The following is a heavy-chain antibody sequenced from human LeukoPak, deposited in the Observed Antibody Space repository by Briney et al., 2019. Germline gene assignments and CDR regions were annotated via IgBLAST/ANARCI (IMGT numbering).Heavy chain of an antibody. Sequence: GGSLRLSCAASGFIFSNAWMSWVRQAPGKGLEWVGRIKSKIDGGTTEHAAPVKGRFTISRDDSNNTLYLEMNSLKTEDTAVYYCSTGIPGIADSWGQGTLVTVSS. CDR1: GFIFSNAW. CDR2: IKSKIDGGTT. J-gene: IGHJ4*02. D-gene: IGHD6-13*01. CDR3: STGIPGIADS. V-gene: IGHV3-15*01.